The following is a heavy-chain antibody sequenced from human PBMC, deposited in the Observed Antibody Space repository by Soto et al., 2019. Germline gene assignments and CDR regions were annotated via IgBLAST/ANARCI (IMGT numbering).Heavy chain of an antibody. CDR2: VRGSGSST. V-gene: IGHV3-23*01. D-gene: IGHD1-1*01. CDR1: GFTFGNYG. Sequence: VQLLESGGGLVQPGGSLRLSCAASGFTFGNYGMVWVRQAPGKGLEWVSGVRGSGSSTYYTDSVKGRLTISRDNSKNTVYLQMDSLRAEDTAIYYCAKRLEISTSYFFDSWGHGTLVTVSS. CDR3: AKRLEISTSYFFDS. J-gene: IGHJ4*01.